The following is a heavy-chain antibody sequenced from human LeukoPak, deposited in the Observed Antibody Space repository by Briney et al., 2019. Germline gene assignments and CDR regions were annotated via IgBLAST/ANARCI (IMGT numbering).Heavy chain of an antibody. J-gene: IGHJ4*02. CDR2: IRSDGGEE. CDR1: GFTFSNYG. Sequence: QTGGSLRLSCAASGFTFSNYGMHWVRQAPSKGLQWVSFIRSDGGEEYYADSVKGRFTISRDNSKNTLYLQMNSLRPEDTAIYYRAKDQAGGWGQGTLVTVSS. CDR3: AKDQAGG. D-gene: IGHD4-23*01. V-gene: IGHV3-30*02.